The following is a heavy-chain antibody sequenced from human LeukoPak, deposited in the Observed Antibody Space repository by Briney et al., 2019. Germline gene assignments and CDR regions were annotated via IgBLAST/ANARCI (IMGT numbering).Heavy chain of an antibody. CDR2: IKRKADSYAT. J-gene: IGHJ4*02. CDR1: GFTFSGSA. D-gene: IGHD4/OR15-4a*01. Sequence: GGSLRLSCAASGFTFSGSAIHWVRQASGKGLEWVGRIKRKADSYATPYSASVNGRFTISRDDSKNTAYLQMNSLKTEDTALYYCTRLDGANFDFDYWGQGTLVTVSS. CDR3: TRLDGANFDFDY. V-gene: IGHV3-73*01.